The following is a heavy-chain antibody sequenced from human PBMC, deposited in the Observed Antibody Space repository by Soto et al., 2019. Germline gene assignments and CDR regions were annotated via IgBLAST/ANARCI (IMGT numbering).Heavy chain of an antibody. CDR2: IIPIFGTA. V-gene: IGHV1-69*13. CDR1: GYTFTSYG. D-gene: IGHD2-2*02. J-gene: IGHJ5*02. CDR3: AREVRCSSTSCYMGFSWFDP. Sequence: SVKVSCKASGYTFTSYGISWVRQAPGQGLEWMGGIIPIFGTANYAQKFQGRVTITADESTSTAYMELSSLRSEDTAVYYCAREVRCSSTSCYMGFSWFDPWGQGTLVTVSS.